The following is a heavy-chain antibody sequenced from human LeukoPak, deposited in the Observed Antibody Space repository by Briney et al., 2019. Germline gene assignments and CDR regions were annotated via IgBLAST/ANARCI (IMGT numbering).Heavy chain of an antibody. CDR3: ARDRRIGGLYRSSTSCYGDNWFDP. V-gene: IGHV1-2*02. D-gene: IGHD2-2*01. J-gene: IGHJ5*02. Sequence: ASVKVSCKASGYTFTGYYMHWVRQAPGQGLEWMGWINPNSGGTNYAQKFQGRVTMTRDTSISTAYMELSRLRSDDTAVCYCARDRRIGGLYRSSTSCYGDNWFDPWGQGTLVTVSS. CDR1: GYTFTGYY. CDR2: INPNSGGT.